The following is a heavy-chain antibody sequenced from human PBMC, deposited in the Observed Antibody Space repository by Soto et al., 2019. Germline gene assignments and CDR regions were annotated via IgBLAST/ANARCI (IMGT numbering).Heavy chain of an antibody. CDR1: GYTFTGYY. J-gene: IGHJ5*02. V-gene: IGHV1-2*04. D-gene: IGHD3-10*01. CDR3: ARPQTNYGSGSYPYNWFDP. Sequence: ASVKVSCKASGYTFTGYYIHWVRQAPGQGLEWMGWINPNSGGTNYAQKFQGWVTMTRDTSISTAYMELSRLRSDDTAVYYCARPQTNYGSGSYPYNWFDPWGQGTLVTVSS. CDR2: INPNSGGT.